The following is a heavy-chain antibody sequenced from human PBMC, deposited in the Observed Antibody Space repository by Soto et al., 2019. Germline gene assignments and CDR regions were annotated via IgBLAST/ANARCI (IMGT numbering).Heavy chain of an antibody. CDR1: GFTFSTYW. Sequence: GGSLRLSCAASGFTFSTYWMSWVRQAPGKGLEWVANIKEDGSENYYVDSVEGRFTISRDNAKNSLYLQMTSLRAEDTALYYCARGWGYFDSSGFPYLYAMDVWGRGTTVTVSS. V-gene: IGHV3-7*01. J-gene: IGHJ6*02. D-gene: IGHD3-22*01. CDR3: ARGWGYFDSSGFPYLYAMDV. CDR2: IKEDGSEN.